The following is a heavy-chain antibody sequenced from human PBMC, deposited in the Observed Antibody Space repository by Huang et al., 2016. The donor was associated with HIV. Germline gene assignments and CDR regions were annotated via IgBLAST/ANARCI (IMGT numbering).Heavy chain of an antibody. CDR1: GFTFTSYS. CDR2: IAYDGTNK. CDR3: ARDARVWRQNYYFDY. Sequence: QVQLVESGGGGVQPGRSLRLSCGASGFTFTSYSIHWVRQVPGKGVEWVEVIAYDGTNKYYAESVKCRFTVSRDNSKSTLYLQMNSLRVNDTAVYFCARDARVWRQNYYFDYWGQGTLVTVSS. V-gene: IGHV3-30*04. J-gene: IGHJ4*02. D-gene: IGHD1-7*01.